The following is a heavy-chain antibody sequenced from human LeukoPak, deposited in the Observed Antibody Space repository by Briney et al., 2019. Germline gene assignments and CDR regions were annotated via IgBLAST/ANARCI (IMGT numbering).Heavy chain of an antibody. CDR3: ARGSGDHPYIFDY. V-gene: IGHV1-2*02. CDR2: INPNSGGT. D-gene: IGHD6-25*01. Sequence: GASVKVSCKASGYTFTGYYLHWVRQAPGQGLEWMGWINPNSGGTNYAQKFQGRVTITRDTSISTAYMELSSLRSDDTAVYYCARGSGDHPYIFDYWGQGALVTVSS. J-gene: IGHJ4*02. CDR1: GYTFTGYY.